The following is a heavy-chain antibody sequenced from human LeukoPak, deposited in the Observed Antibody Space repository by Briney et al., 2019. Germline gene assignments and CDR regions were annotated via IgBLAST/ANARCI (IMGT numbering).Heavy chain of an antibody. J-gene: IGHJ4*02. CDR3: ARDLWDDYYDSSGYPY. D-gene: IGHD3-22*01. CDR2: MNPNSGNT. V-gene: IGHV1-8*02. CDR1: GYTFTGYY. Sequence: GASVKVSCKASGYTFTGYYMHWVRQATGQGLEWMGWMNPNSGNTGYAQKFQGRVTMTRNTSISTAYMELSSLRSEDTAVYYCARDLWDDYYDSSGYPYWGQGTLVTVSS.